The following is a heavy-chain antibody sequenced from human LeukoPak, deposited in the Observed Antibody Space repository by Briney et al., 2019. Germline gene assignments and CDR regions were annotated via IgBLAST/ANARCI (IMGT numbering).Heavy chain of an antibody. CDR3: ARDLAAAGLDY. V-gene: IGHV3-74*01. CDR1: RFTFSSYW. J-gene: IGHJ4*02. D-gene: IGHD6-13*01. Sequence: GGSLRLSCAASRFTFSSYWMHWVRQAPGKGLVWVSRINGDGSSTTYADSVKGRFTISRDNAKNSLYLQMNSLRAEDTAVYYCARDLAAAGLDYWGQGTLVTVSS. CDR2: INGDGSST.